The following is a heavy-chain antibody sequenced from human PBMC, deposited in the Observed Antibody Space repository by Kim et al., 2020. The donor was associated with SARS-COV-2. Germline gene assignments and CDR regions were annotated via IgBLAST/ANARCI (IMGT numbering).Heavy chain of an antibody. D-gene: IGHD1-26*01. CDR2: IKQDGSEK. V-gene: IGHV3-7*01. J-gene: IGHJ4*02. CDR3: ARSRVGVTLLPSFDY. CDR1: GFTFSSYW. Sequence: GGSLRLSCAASGFTFSSYWMSWVRQAPGKGLEWVANIKQDGSEKYYVDSVKGRFTISRDNAKNSLYLQMNSLRAEDTAVYYCARSRVGVTLLPSFDYWGQGTLVTVSS.